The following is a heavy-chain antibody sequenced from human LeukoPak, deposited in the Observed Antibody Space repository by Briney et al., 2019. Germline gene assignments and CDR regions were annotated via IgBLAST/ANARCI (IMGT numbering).Heavy chain of an antibody. J-gene: IGHJ4*02. CDR3: AKVDELGVFGY. V-gene: IGHV4-39*06. D-gene: IGHD7-27*01. CDR2: IHYSGRT. CDR1: GASISGRDYY. Sequence: PSEALSLTCTVSGASISGRDYYWGWLRQPPGEGLEWIGSIHYSGRTYYNPSLKSRVTVSLDTSKNQFALKLTSATAADAAVYHCAKVDELGVFGYWGQGTLVSVSS.